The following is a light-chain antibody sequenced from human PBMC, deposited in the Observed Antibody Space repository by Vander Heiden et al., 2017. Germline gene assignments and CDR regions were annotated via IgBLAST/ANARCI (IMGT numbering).Light chain of an antibody. J-gene: IGLJ2*01. CDR2: EVN. CDR1: SSDVGGSNY. Sequence: QSALTQPDSVSGSPGQPITISCTGTSSDVGGSNYVSWYQHHPGKAPKLIIYEVNYRPSGVSNRFSGSKSGNTASPTISGLQAEDEADYYCTSFTRNNNVVFGGGTKLTVL. V-gene: IGLV2-14*01. CDR3: TSFTRNNNVV.